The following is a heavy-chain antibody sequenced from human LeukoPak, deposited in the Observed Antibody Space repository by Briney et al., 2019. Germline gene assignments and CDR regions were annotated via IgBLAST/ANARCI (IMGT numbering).Heavy chain of an antibody. CDR3: ARGALYYYDSSGHGGLDY. CDR2: INHSGST. CDR1: GGSFSGYY. J-gene: IGHJ4*02. V-gene: IGHV4-34*01. D-gene: IGHD3-22*01. Sequence: SETLSLTCAVYGGSFSGYYWSWIRQPPGKGLEWIGEINHSGSTNYNPSLKSRVTISVDTSKNQFSLKLSSVTAADTAVYYCARGALYYYDSSGHGGLDYWGQGTLVAVSS.